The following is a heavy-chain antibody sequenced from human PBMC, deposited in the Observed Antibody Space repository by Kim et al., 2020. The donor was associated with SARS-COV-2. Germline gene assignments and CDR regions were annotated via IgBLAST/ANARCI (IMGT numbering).Heavy chain of an antibody. CDR3: ARDEGCGGDCYSVGSGRSDYYYYDGMDV. Sequence: ASVKVSCKASGYTFTSYYMHWVRQAPGQGLEWMGIINPSGGSTSYAQKFQGRVTMTRDTSTSTVYMELSSLRSEDTAVYYCARDEGCGGDCYSVGSGRSDYYYYDGMDVWGQGTTVTVSS. V-gene: IGHV1-46*01. CDR2: INPSGGST. CDR1: GYTFTSYY. J-gene: IGHJ6*02. D-gene: IGHD2-21*01.